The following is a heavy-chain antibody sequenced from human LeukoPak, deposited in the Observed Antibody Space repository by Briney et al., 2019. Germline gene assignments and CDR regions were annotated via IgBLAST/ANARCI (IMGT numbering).Heavy chain of an antibody. CDR1: GFSFTTSW. Sequence: GGSLRLSCAASGFSFTTSWMSWVRQAPGKGLEWVASIEQDGSEKYYGDSVKGRFTISRDNAKNSLFLQMNSLRAEDTAVYYCAKGHTSLAPGGQGALVTVSS. V-gene: IGHV3-7*01. J-gene: IGHJ4*02. D-gene: IGHD5-18*01. CDR3: AKGHTSLAP. CDR2: IEQDGSEK.